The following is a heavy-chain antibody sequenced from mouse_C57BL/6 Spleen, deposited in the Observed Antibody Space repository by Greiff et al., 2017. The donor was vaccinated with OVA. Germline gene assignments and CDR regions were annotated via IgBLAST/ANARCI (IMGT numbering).Heavy chain of an antibody. CDR1: GYTFTSYW. CDR3: ARGGYDYDLAY. D-gene: IGHD2-4*01. V-gene: IGHV1-52*01. J-gene: IGHJ3*01. Sequence: QVHVKQPGAELVRPGSSVKLSCKASGYTFTSYWMHWVKQRPIQGLEWIGNIDPSDSETHYNQKFKDKATLTVDKSSSTAYMQLSSLTSEDSAVYYCARGGYDYDLAYWGQGTLVTVSA. CDR2: IDPSDSET.